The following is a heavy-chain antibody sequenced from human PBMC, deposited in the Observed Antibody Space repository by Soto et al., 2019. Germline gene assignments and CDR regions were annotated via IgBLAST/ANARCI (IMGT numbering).Heavy chain of an antibody. Sequence: SETLSLTCTVSGGSISSGGYYWSWIRQHPGKGLEWIGYIYYSGSTYYNPSLKSRVTISVDTSKNQFSLKLSSVTAADTAVYYCARVYVMVRGVTATWFDPWGQGTLVTVSS. D-gene: IGHD3-10*01. CDR1: GGSISSGGYY. V-gene: IGHV4-31*03. J-gene: IGHJ5*02. CDR2: IYYSGST. CDR3: ARVYVMVRGVTATWFDP.